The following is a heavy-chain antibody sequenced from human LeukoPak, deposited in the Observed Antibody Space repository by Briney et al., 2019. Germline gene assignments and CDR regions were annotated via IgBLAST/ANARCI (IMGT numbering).Heavy chain of an antibody. CDR2: ISWNSGSI. D-gene: IGHD6-13*01. Sequence: SGGSLRLSCAASGFTFDDYCMHWVRQAPGKGLEWVSCISWNSGSIGYADSVKGRFTISRDNAKNSLYLQMNSLRAEDTAVYYGAPRLWGMAAACNGESDYWGRGNLVTVSS. CDR3: APRLWGMAAACNGESDY. J-gene: IGHJ4*02. CDR1: GFTFDDYC. V-gene: IGHV3-9*01.